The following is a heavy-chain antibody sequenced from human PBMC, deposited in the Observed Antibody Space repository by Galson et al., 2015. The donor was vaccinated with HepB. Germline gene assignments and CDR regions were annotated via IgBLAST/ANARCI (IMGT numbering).Heavy chain of an antibody. CDR3: AKDTLDV. Sequence: SLRLSCAASGFNIDDYAMHWVRQAPGKGLEWVSSIRWNGDIMGYADSVTGRFTISRDNTKNTLYLQMNSLRAEDTAVYYCAKDTLDVWGQGTLVTVSS. V-gene: IGHV3-9*01. D-gene: IGHD3-10*02. CDR1: GFNIDDYA. J-gene: IGHJ4*02. CDR2: IRWNGDIM.